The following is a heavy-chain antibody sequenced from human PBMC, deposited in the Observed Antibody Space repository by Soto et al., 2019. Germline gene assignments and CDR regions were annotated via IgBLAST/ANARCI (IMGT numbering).Heavy chain of an antibody. CDR1: GYTFTSYA. CDR3: ARAYCSSASCYVVGGINWFDP. J-gene: IGHJ5*02. V-gene: IGHV1-3*01. CDR2: IDAGNGHT. D-gene: IGHD2-2*01. Sequence: QVQLVQSGAEVKKPGASVKVSCKSSGYTFTSYAIHWVRQAPGQRLEWMGWIDAGNGHTKYSQNFQGRVSITRDTAASAAHMELSSVTSEYTGVYFCARAYCSSASCYVVGGINWFDPWGQGTLVTVSS.